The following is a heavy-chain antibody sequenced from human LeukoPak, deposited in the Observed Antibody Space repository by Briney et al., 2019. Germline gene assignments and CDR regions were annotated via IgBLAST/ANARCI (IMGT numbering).Heavy chain of an antibody. J-gene: IGHJ3*02. V-gene: IGHV5-51*01. CDR2: IFAGDFDT. Sequence: GVSLKISCKGSGSFFTSYWIGWARWLPGKGLEWMGIIFAGDFDTTYSPSFHAQVTISAGKSTRTADLQWSSLKASDTGMYYCARPTGGVWWSPFDAFDIWGQGTMVTVSS. CDR3: ARPTGGVWWSPFDAFDI. CDR1: GSFFTSYW. D-gene: IGHD3-16*01.